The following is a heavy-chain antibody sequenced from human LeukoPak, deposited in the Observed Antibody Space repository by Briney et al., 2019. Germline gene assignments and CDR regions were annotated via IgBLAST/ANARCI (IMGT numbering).Heavy chain of an antibody. CDR2: IYSGGST. J-gene: IGHJ4*02. D-gene: IGHD3-9*01. CDR1: GFTVSSNY. V-gene: IGHV3-53*01. Sequence: PGGSLRLSCAASGFTVSSNYMSWVRQAPGKGLEWVSVIYSGGSTYYADSVKGRFTISRDNAKNSLYLQMNSLRAEDTAVYYCARGVVDFDWLWESDYWGQGTLVTVSS. CDR3: ARGVVDFDWLWESDY.